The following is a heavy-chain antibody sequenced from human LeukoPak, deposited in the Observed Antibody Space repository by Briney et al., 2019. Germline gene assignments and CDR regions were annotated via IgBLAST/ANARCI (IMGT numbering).Heavy chain of an antibody. Sequence: ASVKVSGKASGYTFTSYGISWVRQAPGQGLEWMGWISAYNGNTNYAQKLQGRVTMTTDTSTSTAYMELRSLRSDDTAVYYCARGPPYSSGWYGLGAFDIRGQGTMVTVSS. J-gene: IGHJ3*02. V-gene: IGHV1-18*01. CDR2: ISAYNGNT. D-gene: IGHD6-19*01. CDR3: ARGPPYSSGWYGLGAFDI. CDR1: GYTFTSYG.